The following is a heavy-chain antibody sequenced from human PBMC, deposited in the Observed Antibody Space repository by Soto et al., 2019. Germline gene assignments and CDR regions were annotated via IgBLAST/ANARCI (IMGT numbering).Heavy chain of an antibody. CDR3: ARGGAVPAAKAPPPLTIFASFDY. V-gene: IGHV1-46*01. D-gene: IGHD2-2*01. J-gene: IGHJ4*02. CDR1: GYTFTSYY. Sequence: ASVKVSCKASGYTFTSYYMHWVRQAPGQGLEWMGIINPSGGSTSYAQKFQGRVTMTRDTSTSIVYMELSSLRSEDTAVYYCARGGAVPAAKAPPPLTIFASFDYWGQGTLVTVSS. CDR2: INPSGGST.